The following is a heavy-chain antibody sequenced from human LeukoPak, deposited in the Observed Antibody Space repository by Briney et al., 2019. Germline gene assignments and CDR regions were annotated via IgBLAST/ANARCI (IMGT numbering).Heavy chain of an antibody. J-gene: IGHJ4*02. D-gene: IGHD5-18*01. CDR3: AAEGDYGGYSYGY. V-gene: IGHV1-58*01. CDR1: GFTFTSSA. Sequence: GASVKVSCKASGFTFTSSAVQWVRQARGQRLEWIGWIVVGSGNTNYAQKFQERVTITRDMSTSTAYMELSSLRSEDTAVYYCAAEGDYGGYSYGYWGQGTLVTVSS. CDR2: IVVGSGNT.